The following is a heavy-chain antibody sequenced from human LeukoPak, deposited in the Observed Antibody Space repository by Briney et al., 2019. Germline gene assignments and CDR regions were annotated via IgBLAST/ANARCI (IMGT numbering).Heavy chain of an antibody. V-gene: IGHV3-30-3*01. D-gene: IGHD3-10*01. Sequence: GGSLRLSCAASGFTFSSYAMHWVRQAPGKGLECVAVISYDGSYKYYADSVRGRFSISRDNSKNTLYLQMDSLGAEDTAVYYCARDRSIGITTADRSFEYWGQGILVSVSS. J-gene: IGHJ4*02. CDR3: ARDRSIGITTADRSFEY. CDR2: ISYDGSYK. CDR1: GFTFSSYA.